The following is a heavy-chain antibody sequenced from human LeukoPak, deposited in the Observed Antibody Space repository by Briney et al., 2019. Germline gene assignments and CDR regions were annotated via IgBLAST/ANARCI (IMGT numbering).Heavy chain of an antibody. J-gene: IGHJ6*02. Sequence: GGPLRLSCAASGFTFSSYWMHWVRQAPGKGLVWVSRINSDGSSTSYADSVKGRFTISRDNAKNTLYLQMNSLRAEDTAVYYCARGSYYYYGMDVWGQGTTVTVSS. V-gene: IGHV3-74*01. CDR1: GFTFSSYW. CDR2: INSDGSST. CDR3: ARGSYYYYGMDV.